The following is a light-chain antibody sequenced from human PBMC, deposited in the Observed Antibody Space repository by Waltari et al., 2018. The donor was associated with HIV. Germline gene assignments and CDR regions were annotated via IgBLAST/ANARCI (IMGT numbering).Light chain of an antibody. Sequence: DIVMTQSPLSLPVTPGEPASISCRSSQSLLHTNGYNYLDWYLQKPGQSPQLLTYRVSNRASVVPDRFSGSGSGTDFTLKISRVEAEDVGLYYCMQGLQTLYTFGQGTKLEIK. J-gene: IGKJ2*01. CDR1: QSLLHTNGYNY. CDR3: MQGLQTLYT. CDR2: RVS. V-gene: IGKV2-28*01.